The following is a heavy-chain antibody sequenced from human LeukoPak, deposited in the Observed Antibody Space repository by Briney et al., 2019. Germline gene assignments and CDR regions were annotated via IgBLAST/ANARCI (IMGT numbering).Heavy chain of an antibody. V-gene: IGHV1-24*01. CDR3: ARVHRLDSSGWH. J-gene: IGHJ4*02. Sequence: ASVKVSCKVSGYTLTELSMHWVRQAPGKGLEWMGGFDPEDGETIYAQKFQGRVTMTRDTSTSTVYMELSSLRSEDTAMYYCARVHRLDSSGWHWGQGTLVTVSS. CDR1: GYTLTELS. D-gene: IGHD6-19*01. CDR2: FDPEDGET.